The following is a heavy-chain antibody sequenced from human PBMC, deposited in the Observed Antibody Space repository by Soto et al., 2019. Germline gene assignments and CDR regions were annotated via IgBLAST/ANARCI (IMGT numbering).Heavy chain of an antibody. J-gene: IGHJ4*02. D-gene: IGHD7-27*01. CDR3: ARQNWAPAFDY. CDR1: GFTFSSYS. V-gene: IGHV3-48*01. CDR2: ISSSSSTI. Sequence: GGSLRLSCAASGFTFSSYSMNWVRQAPGKGLEWVSYISSSSSTIYYADSVKGRFTISRDSAKNSLYLQMNSLRAEDTAVYYWARQNWAPAFDYWGQGTLVTV.